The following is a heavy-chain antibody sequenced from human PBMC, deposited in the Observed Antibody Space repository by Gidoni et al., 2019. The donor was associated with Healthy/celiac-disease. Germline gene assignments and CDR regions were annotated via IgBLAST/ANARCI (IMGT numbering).Heavy chain of an antibody. CDR3: ARPWELHLQGAFDI. D-gene: IGHD1-26*01. CDR2: IYYSGST. V-gene: IGHV4-39*01. J-gene: IGHJ3*02. Sequence: QLQLQESGPGLVKPSETLSLTCTVSGGSISSSSYYWGWIRQPPGKGLEWIGSIYYSGSTYYNPSLKSRVTISVDTSKNQFSLKLSSMTAADTAVYYCARPWELHLQGAFDIWGQGTMVTVSS. CDR1: GGSISSSSYY.